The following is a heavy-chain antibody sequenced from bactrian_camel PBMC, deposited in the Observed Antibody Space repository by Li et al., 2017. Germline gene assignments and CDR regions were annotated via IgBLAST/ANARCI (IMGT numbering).Heavy chain of an antibody. D-gene: IGHD1*01. Sequence: VQLVESGGGSVQTGGSLRLSCAASGPAYSFNCMGWFRQAPGKEREGVAAKYTSAASCGTTYYADSVKGRFTISQDNAKNTVYLQMNSLKPEDTAMYYCAGDSRLRGCRSQLAPGFVNWGQGTQVTVS. CDR2: KYTSAASCGTT. J-gene: IGHJ6*01. V-gene: IGHV3S53*01. CDR1: GPAYSFNC. CDR3: AGDSRLRGCRSQLAPGFVN.